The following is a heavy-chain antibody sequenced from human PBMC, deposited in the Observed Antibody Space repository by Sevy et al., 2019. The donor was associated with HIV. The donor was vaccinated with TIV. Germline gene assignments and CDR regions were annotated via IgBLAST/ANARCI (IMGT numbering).Heavy chain of an antibody. CDR2: INHSGST. V-gene: IGHV4-34*01. Sequence: SESLSLTCAVYGGSFSGYYWSWIRQPPGKGLEWIGEINHSGSTNYNPSLKSRVTISVDTSKNQFSLKLSSVTAADTAVYYCARGFSSIAARRRDAFDIWGQGTMVTVSS. D-gene: IGHD6-6*01. CDR1: GGSFSGYY. CDR3: ARGFSSIAARRRDAFDI. J-gene: IGHJ3*02.